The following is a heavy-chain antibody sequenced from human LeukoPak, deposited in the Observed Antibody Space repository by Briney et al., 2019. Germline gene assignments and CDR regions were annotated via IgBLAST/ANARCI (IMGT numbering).Heavy chain of an antibody. Sequence: GESLRLSCVLSGLTFSDAWMSWVRQAPGKGLEWVGRIRNDRITDYAAPVQGRFSISRDNSKNTFYLRMNSLRTEDTGMYFCTWMATIFTVDYWGQGTLVTVSS. CDR2: IRNDRIT. CDR3: TWMATIFTVDY. D-gene: IGHD5-12*01. V-gene: IGHV3-15*01. CDR1: GLTFSDAW. J-gene: IGHJ4*02.